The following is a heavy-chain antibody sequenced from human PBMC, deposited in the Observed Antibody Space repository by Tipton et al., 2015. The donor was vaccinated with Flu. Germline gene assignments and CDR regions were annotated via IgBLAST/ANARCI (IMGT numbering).Heavy chain of an antibody. Sequence: SLRLSCAASGFTFRNFGIHWVRQAPDKGLEWVAFIHYDGGNKYCADSVKGRFTISRDNAKNTLDLQMNSLRAEDTAVYYCARDREAEGDIDDYDSSGNTGAFDVWGQGTMVTVSS. J-gene: IGHJ3*01. CDR1: GFTFRNFG. D-gene: IGHD3-22*01. V-gene: IGHV3-30*02. CDR2: IHYDGGNK. CDR3: ARDREAEGDIDDYDSSGNTGAFDV.